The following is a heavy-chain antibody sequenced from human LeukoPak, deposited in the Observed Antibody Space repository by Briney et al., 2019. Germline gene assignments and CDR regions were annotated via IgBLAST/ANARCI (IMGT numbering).Heavy chain of an antibody. Sequence: ASVKVSCKASGGTFSSYAISWVRQAPGQGLEWMGGIIPIFGTANYAQKFQGRVTITADESTSTAYMELSSLRSEDTAVYYCASSRGDYEGFNYWGQGTLVTVSS. CDR3: ASSRGDYEGFNY. CDR1: GGTFSSYA. D-gene: IGHD4-17*01. CDR2: IIPIFGTA. J-gene: IGHJ4*02. V-gene: IGHV1-69*13.